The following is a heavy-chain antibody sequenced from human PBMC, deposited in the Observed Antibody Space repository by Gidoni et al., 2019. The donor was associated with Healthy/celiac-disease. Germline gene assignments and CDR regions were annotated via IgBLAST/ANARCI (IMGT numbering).Heavy chain of an antibody. CDR2: IYYSGST. J-gene: IGHJ5*02. Sequence: QLQLQESGPGLVKPSETLSLTCTVSGGSISSSSYYWGWIRQPPGKGLEWIGSIYYSGSTYYNPSLKSRVTISVDTSKNQFSLKLSSVTAADTAVYYCARPRIAAAGTHNWFDPWGQGTLVTVSS. D-gene: IGHD6-13*01. V-gene: IGHV4-39*01. CDR1: GGSISSSSYY. CDR3: ARPRIAAAGTHNWFDP.